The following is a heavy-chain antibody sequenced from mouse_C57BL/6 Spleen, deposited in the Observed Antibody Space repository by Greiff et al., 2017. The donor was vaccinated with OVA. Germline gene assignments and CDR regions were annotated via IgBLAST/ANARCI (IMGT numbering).Heavy chain of an antibody. J-gene: IGHJ2*01. CDR1: GYSITSGYD. CDR3: ARDYYGSYFDY. CDR2: ISYSGST. V-gene: IGHV3-1*01. Sequence: EVQLQQSGPGMVKPSQSLSLTCTVTGYSITSGYDWHWIRHFPGNKLEWMGYISYSGSTNYNPSPKSRISITHDTSKNHFFLKLNSVTTEDTATYYCARDYYGSYFDYWGQGTTLTVSS. D-gene: IGHD1-1*01.